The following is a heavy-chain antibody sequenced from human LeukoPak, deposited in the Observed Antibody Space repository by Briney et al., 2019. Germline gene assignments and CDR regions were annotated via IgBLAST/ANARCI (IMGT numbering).Heavy chain of an antibody. CDR3: ARAKYSSRWSLDY. Sequence: PGGSLRLSCATSGFTFNIYWMQWVRQVPGKGVVWVSRIDSNGGGATYADSVKGRFTTSRDNGNNTMYLQMNSLRAEDTAIYYCARAKYSSRWSLDYWGQGALVTVSS. CDR1: GFTFNIYW. CDR2: IDSNGGGA. J-gene: IGHJ4*02. V-gene: IGHV3-74*03. D-gene: IGHD6-13*01.